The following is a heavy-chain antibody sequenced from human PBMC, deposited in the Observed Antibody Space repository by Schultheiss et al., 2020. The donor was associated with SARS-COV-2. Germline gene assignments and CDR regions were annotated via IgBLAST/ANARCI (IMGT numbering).Heavy chain of an antibody. D-gene: IGHD3-22*01. CDR3: AREPTYYYDSSDYYWEYFQH. V-gene: IGHV3-30*03. Sequence: GGSLRLSCAASGFTFSSYGMHWVRQAPGKGLEWVAVISYDGSNKYYADSVKGRFTISRDNSKNTLYLQMNSLRAEDTAVYYCAREPTYYYDSSDYYWEYFQHWGQGTLVTVSS. CDR1: GFTFSSYG. J-gene: IGHJ1*01. CDR2: ISYDGSNK.